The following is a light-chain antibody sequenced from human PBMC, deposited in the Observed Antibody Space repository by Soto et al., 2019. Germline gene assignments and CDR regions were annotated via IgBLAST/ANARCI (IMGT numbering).Light chain of an antibody. CDR2: AAS. V-gene: IGKV1-12*01. Sequence: MNQSRAAEATSVGAGVTITCRESQGISSWVACYQQKPGKAPKVLIYAASSLQSGVPSRFSGSGDGTEFTLSISSLQPDDSAIYFCRQYKIYTFGRGRRLEIK. CDR3: RQYKIYT. CDR1: QGISSW. J-gene: IGKJ5*01.